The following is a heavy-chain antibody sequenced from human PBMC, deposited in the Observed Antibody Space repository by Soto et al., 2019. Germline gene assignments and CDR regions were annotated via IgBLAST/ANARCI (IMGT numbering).Heavy chain of an antibody. CDR2: INSGVDA. D-gene: IGHD3-10*01. CDR3: AKVLSLRTSGKYYKPFFHGMDV. J-gene: IGHJ6*02. CDR1: GFSFNSHA. Sequence: GESLRLSCAASGFSFNSHAMTWVRQAPGRGLEWVAAINSGVDAFYADSVKGRFTISRDNSKDTLYLQMNSLGVEDPALYYCAKVLSLRTSGKYYKPFFHGMDVWGLGTTVTVSS. V-gene: IGHV3-23*01.